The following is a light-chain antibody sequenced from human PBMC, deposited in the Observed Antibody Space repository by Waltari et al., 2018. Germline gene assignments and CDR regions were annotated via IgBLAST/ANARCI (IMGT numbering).Light chain of an antibody. J-gene: IGLJ2*01. Sequence: QSALIQPPCVSGCPGQSVAIYCTGTSSDIGSYNFLSWYQQFPGTAPKLFIYEVTTRPSGVPDRFSGSKSGYTASLAISGLQPEDDADYYCSSYTTSSTVIFGGGTKLTVL. CDR2: EVT. CDR1: SSDIGSYNF. V-gene: IGLV2-18*02. CDR3: SSYTTSSTVI.